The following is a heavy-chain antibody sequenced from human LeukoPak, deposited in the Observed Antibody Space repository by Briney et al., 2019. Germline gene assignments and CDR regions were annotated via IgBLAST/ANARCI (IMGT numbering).Heavy chain of an antibody. D-gene: IGHD6-6*01. V-gene: IGHV4-34*01. CDR3: ARPNRAARPGLDFDY. CDR1: GGSFSGYY. Sequence: SETLSLTCAVYGGSFSGYYWSRIRQPPGKGLEWIGEINHSGSTNYNPSLKSRVTISVDTSKNQFSLKLSSVTAADTAVYYCARPNRAARPGLDFDYWGQGTLVTVSS. CDR2: INHSGST. J-gene: IGHJ4*02.